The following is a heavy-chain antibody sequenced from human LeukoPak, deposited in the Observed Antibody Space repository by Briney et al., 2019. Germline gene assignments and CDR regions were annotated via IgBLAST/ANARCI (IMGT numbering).Heavy chain of an antibody. CDR2: IYYSGST. D-gene: IGHD3-10*01. V-gene: IGHV4-59*08. CDR1: GGSFSGYY. J-gene: IGHJ4*02. Sequence: SETLSLTCAVYGGSFSGYYWSWIRQPPGKGLEWIGYIYYSGSTYYNPSLKSRVTISVDTSKNQFSLKLSSVTAADTAVYYCARQYYYGSGSDYWGQGTLVTVSS. CDR3: ARQYYYGSGSDY.